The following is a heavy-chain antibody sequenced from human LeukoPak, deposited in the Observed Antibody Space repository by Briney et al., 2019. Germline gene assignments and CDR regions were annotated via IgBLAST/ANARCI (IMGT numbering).Heavy chain of an antibody. Sequence: PGGSLTLSCAASGFTFSSNYLHWVRQVPGKGLEWVAVIYSGGSTKYSDSVKGRFTIARDDSQNTLSLQMNSLRVEDTAVYYCARFYIATDTEAVAIWGQGTMVTVSS. J-gene: IGHJ3*02. CDR3: ARFYIATDTEAVAI. CDR2: IYSGGST. D-gene: IGHD2-15*01. V-gene: IGHV3-66*02. CDR1: GFTFSSNY.